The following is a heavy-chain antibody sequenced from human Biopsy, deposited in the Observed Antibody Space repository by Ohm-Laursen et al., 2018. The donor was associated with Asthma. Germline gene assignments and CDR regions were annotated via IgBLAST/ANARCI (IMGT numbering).Heavy chain of an antibody. CDR2: ISWNSATI. V-gene: IGHV3-9*01. D-gene: IGHD3-22*01. J-gene: IGHJ4*02. CDR3: AKVRSDWVITESFDY. CDR1: GFKFDEYT. Sequence: SLRLSCTAPGFKFDEYTMHWVRQAPGKGLEWVSGISWNSATIGYADSVVGRFTISRDNAKNSVFLHMDSLRPEDTAFYYCAKVRSDWVITESFDYWGQGVLVTASS.